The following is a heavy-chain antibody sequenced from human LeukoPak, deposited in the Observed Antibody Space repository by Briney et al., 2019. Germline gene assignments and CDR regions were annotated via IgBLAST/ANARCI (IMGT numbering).Heavy chain of an antibody. CDR1: GFTFSSYA. D-gene: IGHD3-10*01. J-gene: IGHJ4*02. CDR2: ISGSGGST. Sequence: GGSLRLSCAASGFTFSSYAMSWVRQAPGKGLEWVSAISGSGGSTYYAESVKGRFTISRDNSKNTLYLQMNRLRAEDTAVYYCAKRGYVVQGLHDDYWGQGTLVTVSS. V-gene: IGHV3-23*01. CDR3: AKRGYVVQGLHDDY.